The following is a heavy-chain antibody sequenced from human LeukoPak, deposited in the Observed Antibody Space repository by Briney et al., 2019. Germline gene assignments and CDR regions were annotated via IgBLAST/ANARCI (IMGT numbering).Heavy chain of an antibody. CDR1: GFTFSSYE. V-gene: IGHV3-48*03. CDR3: ARSSYSFGFGHPFDY. D-gene: IGHD5-18*01. Sequence: PGGSLRLSCAASGFTFSSYEMNWVRQAPGKGLEWVSHISSSGSIIYYADSVKGRFTISRDNAKNSLYLQMNSLGAEDTAVYYCARSSYSFGFGHPFDYWGQGTQVPVST. J-gene: IGHJ4*02. CDR2: ISSSGSII.